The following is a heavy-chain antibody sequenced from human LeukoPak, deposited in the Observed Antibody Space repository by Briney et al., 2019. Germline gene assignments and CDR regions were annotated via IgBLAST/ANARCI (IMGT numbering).Heavy chain of an antibody. Sequence: GGSLRLSCAAPGFTFSSCSMNWVRQAPGKGLEWVSSISSSSSYIYYADSVKGRFTVSRDNAKNSLYLQMNSLRAEDTAVYYCARGLYYDFWSGFSEGNNWFDPWGQGTLVTVSS. CDR1: GFTFSSCS. J-gene: IGHJ5*02. V-gene: IGHV3-21*01. CDR3: ARGLYYDFWSGFSEGNNWFDP. D-gene: IGHD3-3*01. CDR2: ISSSSSYI.